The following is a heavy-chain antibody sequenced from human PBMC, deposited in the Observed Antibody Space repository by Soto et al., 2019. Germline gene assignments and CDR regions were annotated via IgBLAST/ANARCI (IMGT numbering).Heavy chain of an antibody. V-gene: IGHV1-46*03. Sequence: QVQLVQSGAEVKKPGASVKVSCKASGYTFTNYYIHWVRQAPGQGLEWVGIINPSGGSTTYAQKFQGXXTXTXXTSASTVYMELTSLRSEDTAVYYCARVSTRRDMDVWGQGTTVTVSS. CDR2: INPSGGST. J-gene: IGHJ6*02. CDR1: GYTFTNYY. D-gene: IGHD4-17*01. CDR3: ARVSTRRDMDV.